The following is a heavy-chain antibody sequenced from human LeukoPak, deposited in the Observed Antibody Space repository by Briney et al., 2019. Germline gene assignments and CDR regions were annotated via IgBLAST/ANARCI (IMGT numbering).Heavy chain of an antibody. CDR1: ARPTTTPRYH. CDR3: ARNPQEEGSFDP. CDR2: IYYSGST. J-gene: IGHJ5*02. Sequence: SQTLSLTCTVPARPTTTPRYHPTTTPHHPPKTPQWIGYIYYSGSTHYNPTHKSRITITVDTSKNQFSLKLSSVTAADTAVYYCARNPQEEGSFDPWGQRTLVTVSS. V-gene: IGHV4-31*03. D-gene: IGHD1-14*01.